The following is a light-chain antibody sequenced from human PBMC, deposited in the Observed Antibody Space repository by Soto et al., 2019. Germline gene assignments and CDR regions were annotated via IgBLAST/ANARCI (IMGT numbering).Light chain of an antibody. CDR1: SGHSSYA. Sequence: QSVLTQSPSASASLGASVKLTCTLSSGHSSYAIAWHQQQPEKGPRYLMKLNSDGNHSKGDGIPDRFSGSSSGAERYLTISRLQSEDEADYYCQTWGTGPWVFGGGTKVTVL. CDR3: QTWGTGPWV. V-gene: IGLV4-69*01. J-gene: IGLJ3*02. CDR2: LNSDGNH.